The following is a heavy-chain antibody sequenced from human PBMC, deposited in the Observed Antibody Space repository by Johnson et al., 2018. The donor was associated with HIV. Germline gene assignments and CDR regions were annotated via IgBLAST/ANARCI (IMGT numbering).Heavy chain of an antibody. CDR2: ISYDGSNQ. J-gene: IGHJ3*02. CDR1: GFVFSDYV. D-gene: IGHD3-3*01. V-gene: IGHV3-30*19. CDR3: AAYYDFWSGSYTSGFDI. Sequence: HVQLVESGGGVVQPGGSLTLSCAASGFVFSDYVMHWVRQAPGKGLEWVAVISYDGSNQYYADSVKGRFTISRDNSKNTVFLQMNSLRPEDTAMYYCAAYYDFWSGSYTSGFDIWGQGTMVTVSS.